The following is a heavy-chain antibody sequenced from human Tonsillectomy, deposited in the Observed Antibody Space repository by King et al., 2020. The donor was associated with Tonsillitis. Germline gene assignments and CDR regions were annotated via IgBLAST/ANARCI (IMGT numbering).Heavy chain of an antibody. V-gene: IGHV3-30*02. J-gene: IGHJ4*02. CDR3: ARYHGGIWDY. CDR2: IRYDGSNK. Sequence: QLVQSGGGVVQPGGSLRLSCAASGFTFSRYGMHWVRQAPGKGLEWVAFIRYDGSNKYYADSVKGRFTISRDNSKNTLYLQMNSLRAEDTAVYYCARYHGGIWDYWGQGTLVTVSS. CDR1: GFTFSRYG. D-gene: IGHD2-15*01.